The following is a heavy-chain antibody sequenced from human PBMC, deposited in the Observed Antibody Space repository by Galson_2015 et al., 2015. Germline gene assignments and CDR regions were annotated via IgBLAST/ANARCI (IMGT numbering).Heavy chain of an antibody. J-gene: IGHJ4*02. CDR2: INPSGAAT. V-gene: IGHV1-46*04. Sequence: ASVKVSCKASGYTFTNYFIQWVRQAPGQGLEWVGAINPSGAATFYAQKLQGRVTMTRDTPTSTVYVELSSLGSEDTAVYYCARELGGTYYFDYWGLGTLVTVSS. CDR3: ARELGGTYYFDY. D-gene: IGHD3-10*01. CDR1: GYTFTNYF.